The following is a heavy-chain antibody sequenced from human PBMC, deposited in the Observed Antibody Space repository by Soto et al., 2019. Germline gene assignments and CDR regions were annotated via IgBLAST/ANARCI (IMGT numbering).Heavy chain of an antibody. J-gene: IGHJ4*02. D-gene: IGHD2-21*01. CDR1: GFSLSTTGVS. CDR2: IYWDDDK. V-gene: IGHV2-5*02. Sequence: SGPTLVNPTQTRTLTCTFSGFSLSTTGVSMGWIRQPPGKALEWLAGIYWDDDKRYSPSLRTRLTITKDTSKNQVVLTMTNMEPMDTGTYYCARRPKSDSFDSWGQGTLVTVSS. CDR3: ARRPKSDSFDS.